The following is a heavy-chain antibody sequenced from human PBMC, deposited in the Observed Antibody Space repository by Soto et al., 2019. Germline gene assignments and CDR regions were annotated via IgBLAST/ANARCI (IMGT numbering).Heavy chain of an antibody. Sequence: QMQLQESGPGLVKPSETMSLTCTASGASISNYYWNWIRQPPGKGLEWIGHIYNGESTSYNPSLKSRVTIAVDTSKNQFSLKLGSVTAADTAVYYCAQTTGWPGFDYWGQGILVTVSS. J-gene: IGHJ4*02. D-gene: IGHD6-19*01. CDR2: IYNGEST. V-gene: IGHV4-59*01. CDR3: AQTTGWPGFDY. CDR1: GASISNYY.